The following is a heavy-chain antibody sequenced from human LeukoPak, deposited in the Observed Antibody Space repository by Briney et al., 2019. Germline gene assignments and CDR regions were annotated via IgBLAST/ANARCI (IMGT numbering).Heavy chain of an antibody. CDR2: ISAYNGNT. CDR1: GYTLTSYG. J-gene: IGHJ6*03. CDR3: ASVGSHYYYYMDV. Sequence: GASVKVSCKASGYTLTSYGISWVRQAPGQRLEWMGWISAYNGNTNYAQKLQGRVTMTTDTSTSTAYMELRSLRSDDTAVYYCASVGSHYYYYMDVWGKGTTVTVSS. D-gene: IGHD1-26*01. V-gene: IGHV1-18*01.